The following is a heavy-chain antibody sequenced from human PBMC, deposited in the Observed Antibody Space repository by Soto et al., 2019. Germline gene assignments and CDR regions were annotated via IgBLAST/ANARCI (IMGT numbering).Heavy chain of an antibody. CDR3: ERDTDWAFDY. J-gene: IGHJ4*02. D-gene: IGHD3-9*01. CDR2: IRTADAI. CDR1: GFSLSSYS. V-gene: IGHV3-48*01. Sequence: GGSLRLSCTASGFSLSSYSMNWVRQAQGKGLEFISYIRTADAIYYADSVKGRFTVSRDNDKNSLYLQMNNLRAEDTAVYYCERDTDWAFDYWGQGTLVTVS.